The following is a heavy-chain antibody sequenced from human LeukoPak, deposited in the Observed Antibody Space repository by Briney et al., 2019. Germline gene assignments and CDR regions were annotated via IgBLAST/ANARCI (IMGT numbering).Heavy chain of an antibody. V-gene: IGHV3-48*03. CDR3: ARGAYSSGWAYFDH. CDR2: ISFSVNTK. J-gene: IGHJ4*02. D-gene: IGHD6-19*01. CDR1: GFTFGDYA. Sequence: SLRLSCTASGFTFGDYAMSWVRQAPGKGLEWVSYISFSVNTKYYGDSVKGRFTISRDNAKNSLYLHMDSLRAEDTAVYYCARGAYSSGWAYFDHWGQGTLVTVSS.